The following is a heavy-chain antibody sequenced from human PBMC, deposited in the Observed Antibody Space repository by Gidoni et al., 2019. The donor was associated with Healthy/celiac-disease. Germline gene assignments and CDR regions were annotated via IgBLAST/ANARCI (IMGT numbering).Heavy chain of an antibody. V-gene: IGHV3-9*01. J-gene: IGHJ5*02. D-gene: IGHD6-19*01. CDR3: AKGTGSGWYKNWFDP. CDR1: GFTFDDYA. CDR2: ISWNSGSI. Sequence: EVQLVESGGGLVQTGRSLRLSCGASGFTFDDYAMHWVRQAPGKGLECVSGISWNSGSIGYADSLKGRFTISRDNAKNSLYLQINSLRAEDTALYYCAKGTGSGWYKNWFDPWGQGTLVTVSS.